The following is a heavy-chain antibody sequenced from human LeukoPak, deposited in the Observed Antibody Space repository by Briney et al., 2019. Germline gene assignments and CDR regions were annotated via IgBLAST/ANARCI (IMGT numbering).Heavy chain of an antibody. J-gene: IGHJ4*02. CDR1: GYTFTSYY. CDR3: ATLANFREKWPNRASYYFHH. CDR2: INPTGGST. D-gene: IGHD1-14*01. V-gene: IGHV1-46*01. Sequence: ASVKVSCKASGYTFTSYYMHWVRQAPGQGLEWMGLINPTGGSTGYAQKFQGRLTMTEDTSTDTAYMELSSLRSEDTAVYYCATLANFREKWPNRASYYFHHRGQGTLVTVS.